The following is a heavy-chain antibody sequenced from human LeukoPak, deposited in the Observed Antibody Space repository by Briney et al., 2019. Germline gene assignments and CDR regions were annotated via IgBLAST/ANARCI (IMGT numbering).Heavy chain of an antibody. CDR1: GFTLSTYN. CDR2: ITSSSTYM. V-gene: IGHV3-21*01. CDR3: ARDPYSGRYGDYYYYYMDV. D-gene: IGHD1-26*01. J-gene: IGHJ6*03. Sequence: PGGSLRLSCAASGFTLSTYNMNWVRQVPGKGLEWVSSITSSSTYMFYADSVKGRFTISRDNAQNSLYLQINSLRAEDTAVYYCARDPYSGRYGDYYYYYMDVWGKGTTVTISS.